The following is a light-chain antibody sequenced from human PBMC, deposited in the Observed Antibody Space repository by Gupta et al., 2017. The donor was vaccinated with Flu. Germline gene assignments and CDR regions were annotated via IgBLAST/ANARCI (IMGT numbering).Light chain of an antibody. Sequence: QSATPQPRAVSGSPGKAVTICCTGTTNDVGSYNNRVSWYEQRPGTPPNLIHYEVTKRPPGLPQCFSGSKSGNASSPTTSGLQADDAVYYYCSPHAGSLTVVFGTGTTVTVL. J-gene: IGLJ1*01. CDR1: TNDVGSYNN. CDR2: EVT. V-gene: IGLV2-11*01. CDR3: SPHAGSLTVV.